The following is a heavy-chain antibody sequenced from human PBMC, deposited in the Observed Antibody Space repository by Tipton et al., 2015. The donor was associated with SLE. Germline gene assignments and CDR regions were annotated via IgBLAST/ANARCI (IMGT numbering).Heavy chain of an antibody. CDR3: ARYVENDGIFDS. CDR1: GGDVRPYY. CDR2: IYYSGVT. Sequence: GLVKPSETLSLTCSVSGGDVRPYYWSWIRQPPGKGLEWIGSIYYSGVTYYSPSLKSRVTISVDTSNNQFSLKLTSMTAADTALYYCARYVENDGIFDSWGQGTLVTVSS. D-gene: IGHD3-16*01. J-gene: IGHJ4*02. V-gene: IGHV4-59*02.